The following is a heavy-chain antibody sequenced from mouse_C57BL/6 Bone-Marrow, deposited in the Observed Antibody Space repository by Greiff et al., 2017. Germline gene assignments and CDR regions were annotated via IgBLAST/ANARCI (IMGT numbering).Heavy chain of an antibody. J-gene: IGHJ3*01. Sequence: VQLQQPGAELVKPGASVKMSCKASGYTFTSYWITWVKQRPGQGLEWIGDIYPGSGSTNYNEKFKSKATLTVDTSSSTAYKQLSSLTSEDSAVYYCARQLRGWCADWGQGTLVTVSA. V-gene: IGHV1-55*01. CDR1: GYTFTSYW. D-gene: IGHD3-2*02. CDR2: IYPGSGST. CDR3: ARQLRGWCAD.